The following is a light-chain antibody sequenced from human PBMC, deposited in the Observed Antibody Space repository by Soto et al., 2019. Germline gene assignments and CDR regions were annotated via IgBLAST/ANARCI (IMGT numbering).Light chain of an antibody. V-gene: IGKV1-5*01. CDR2: DAS. Sequence: SQMTQSPCTLSASVRDRLTFTCRASQSISSWLAWYQQKPGKAPKLLIYDASSLESGVPSRFSGSGSGTEFTLTISSLQPDDFATYYCQQYNSYGTFGQGTNVDI. CDR3: QQYNSYGT. J-gene: IGKJ1*01. CDR1: QSISSW.